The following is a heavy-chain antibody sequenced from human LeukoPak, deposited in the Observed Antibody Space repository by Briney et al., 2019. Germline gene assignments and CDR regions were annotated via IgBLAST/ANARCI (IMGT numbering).Heavy chain of an antibody. CDR1: GFTFSSYA. CDR3: ARGSGYYSGYYYYYMDV. CDR2: ISYDGSNK. D-gene: IGHD3-22*01. J-gene: IGHJ6*03. V-gene: IGHV3-30*01. Sequence: PGRSLSLSCAASGFTFSSYAMHWVRQAPGKGLEWVAVISYDGSNKYYADSVKGRFTISRDNSKNTLYLQMNSLRAEDTAVYYCARGSGYYSGYYYYYMDVWGKGTTVTVSS.